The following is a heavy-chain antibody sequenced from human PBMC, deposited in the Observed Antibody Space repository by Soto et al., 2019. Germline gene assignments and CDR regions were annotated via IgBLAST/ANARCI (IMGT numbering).Heavy chain of an antibody. V-gene: IGHV1-46*01. J-gene: IGHJ3*02. CDR1: GYTFTSYY. Sequence: ASVKVSCKASGYTFTSYYMHWVRQAPGQGLEWMGIINPSGGSTTYAQKFQGRVTMTRDTSTSTVYMELSSLRSEDTAVYHCARDGYNSGWYDAFDIWGQGTMVT. D-gene: IGHD6-19*01. CDR2: INPSGGST. CDR3: ARDGYNSGWYDAFDI.